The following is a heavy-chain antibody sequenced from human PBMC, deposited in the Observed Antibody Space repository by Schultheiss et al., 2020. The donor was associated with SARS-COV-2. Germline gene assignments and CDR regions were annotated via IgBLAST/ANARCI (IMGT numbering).Heavy chain of an antibody. D-gene: IGHD2-8*02. CDR1: GDTFSSHA. J-gene: IGHJ6*02. CDR3: ATLGLHLSGYGMDV. Sequence: ASVKVSCKAPGDTFSSHAVNWVRQAPGQGLEWMGRINPNSGGTNYAQKFQGRVTMTRDTSISTAYMELSSLRSEDTAVYYCATLGLHLSGYGMDVWGQGTTVTVSS. CDR2: INPNSGGT. V-gene: IGHV1-2*06.